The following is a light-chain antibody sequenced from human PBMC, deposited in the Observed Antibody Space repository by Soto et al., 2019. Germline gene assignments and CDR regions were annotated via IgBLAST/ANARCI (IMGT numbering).Light chain of an antibody. CDR3: QQANSFPIT. V-gene: IGKV1D-12*01. J-gene: IGKJ5*01. CDR2: AAS. CDR1: QGISNS. Sequence: DIQMTQSPSSVSASVGDRVTITCRASQGISNSLAWYQQKPGKAPKLLIYAASSLQSGGPSRFCGSGSGTDFTLTIDSLQPEDFATYFCQQANSFPITLGQGTRLEIK.